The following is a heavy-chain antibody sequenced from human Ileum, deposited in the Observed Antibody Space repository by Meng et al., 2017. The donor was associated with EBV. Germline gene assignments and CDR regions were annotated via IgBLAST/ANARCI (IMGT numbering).Heavy chain of an antibody. CDR2: IYWDDDK. D-gene: IGHD2-2*01. Sequence: QITLKESGPTLVKPXXXXTLTCTFSGFSLSTSEVGVGWIRQPPGKALEWLAVIYWDDDKRYSPSLKSRLTITKDTSKNQVVLTLTNMDPVDTATYYCALFTRSWFDPWGQGTLGTVSS. V-gene: IGHV2-5*02. J-gene: IGHJ5*02. CDR1: GFSLSTSEVG. CDR3: ALFTRSWFDP.